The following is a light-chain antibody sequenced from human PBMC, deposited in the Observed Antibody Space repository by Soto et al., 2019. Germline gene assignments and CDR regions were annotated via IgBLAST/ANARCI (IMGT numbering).Light chain of an antibody. CDR2: GAS. J-gene: IGKJ1*01. CDR1: QSVSSNY. V-gene: IGKV3-20*01. CDR3: HQYGSAPWT. Sequence: EIVLTQSPGTLSLSPGERAILSYRASQSVSSNYVAWYQQKPGQAPRLLISGASNRATGTPDRFRGSGSGTDFTLTITRPEPEDFAVYYCHQYGSAPWTFGQGTKVDIK.